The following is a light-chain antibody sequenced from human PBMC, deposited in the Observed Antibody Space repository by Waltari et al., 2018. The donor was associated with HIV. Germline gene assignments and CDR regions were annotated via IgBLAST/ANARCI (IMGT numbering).Light chain of an antibody. V-gene: IGLV3-21*04. Sequence: SYVLTQPPSVSVAPGKTAKIACEGDNLEIKRVTLYQQRPGQAPIQVIEDDSDRPSGIPERFSGSNSGNTATLSITRVEVGDEADYYCQVWDSSSDHWVFGGGTKLTVL. CDR1: NLEIKR. J-gene: IGLJ3*02. CDR2: DDS. CDR3: QVWDSSSDHWV.